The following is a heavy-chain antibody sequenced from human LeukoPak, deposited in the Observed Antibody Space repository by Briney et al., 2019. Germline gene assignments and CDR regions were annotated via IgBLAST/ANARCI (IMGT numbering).Heavy chain of an antibody. V-gene: IGHV4-4*07. J-gene: IGHJ5*02. CDR3: AREVEAHNRVFNP. D-gene: IGHD1-14*01. CDR2: IYTSGST. CDR1: GDSISSYY. Sequence: SETLSLTCTVSGDSISSYYWSWIRQPAGKGLEWIGRIYTSGSTNSNPSLKSRVTMSVDTSKNQFSLKLSSVTAADTAVYYRAREVEAHNRVFNPWGQGTLVTVSS.